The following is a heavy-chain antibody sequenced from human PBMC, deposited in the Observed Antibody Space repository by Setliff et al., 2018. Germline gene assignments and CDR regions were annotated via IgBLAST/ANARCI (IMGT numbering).Heavy chain of an antibody. CDR2: ISSSGSTI. CDR3: AKEMTTYSGFDC. Sequence: PGGSLRLSCTASGFTFGDYAMSWVRQAPGKGLEWVSYISSSGSTIYYADSVKGRFAISRDNPKNTLYLQINSLRDEDTAVYYCAKEMTTYSGFDCWGQGTLVTVSS. J-gene: IGHJ4*02. CDR1: GFTFGDYA. V-gene: IGHV3-48*03. D-gene: IGHD4-17*01.